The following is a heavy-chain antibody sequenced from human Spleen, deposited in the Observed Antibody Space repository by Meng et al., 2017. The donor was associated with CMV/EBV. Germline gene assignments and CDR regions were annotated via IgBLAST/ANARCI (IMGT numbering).Heavy chain of an antibody. CDR1: GFTFSDYY. CDR2: ISSSGSTI. CDR3: ARDRTRYYYGMDV. J-gene: IGHJ6*02. V-gene: IGHV3-11*01. Sequence: LSLTCAASGFTFSDYYMSWIRQAPGKGLEWVSYISSSGSTIYYADSVKGRFTISRDNAKNSLYLQMNSLRAEDTAVYYCARDRTRYYYGMDVWGQGTTVTVSS.